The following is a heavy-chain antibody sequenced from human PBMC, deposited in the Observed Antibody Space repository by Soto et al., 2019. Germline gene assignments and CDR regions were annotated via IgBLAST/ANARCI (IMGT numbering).Heavy chain of an antibody. D-gene: IGHD2-2*01. Sequence: QVQLQQWGAGLLKPSETLSLTCAVYGGSFSGYYWTWIRQSPEKGLEWIGEVNHSGTTYYNPSLQTRVTISVHTPKNLFSLKMSSVTAADTAVYYCARGIGYCSSINCYASRRLRFDSWGQGTLVTVSS. V-gene: IGHV4-34*01. CDR1: GGSFSGYY. CDR3: ARGIGYCSSINCYASRRLRFDS. CDR2: VNHSGTT. J-gene: IGHJ4*02.